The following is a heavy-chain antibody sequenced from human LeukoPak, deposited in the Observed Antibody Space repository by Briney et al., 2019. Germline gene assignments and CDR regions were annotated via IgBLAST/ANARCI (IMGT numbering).Heavy chain of an antibody. D-gene: IGHD2-15*01. V-gene: IGHV3-21*01. J-gene: IGHJ4*02. CDR2: ISSSSSYI. CDR1: GFTFSSYS. Sequence: GGSLRLSCAASGFTFSSYSMNWVRQAPGKGLEWVSSISSSSSYIYYADSVKGRFTISRDNAKNSLYLQMSRLRAEDTAVYYCARDGCSGGSCYGGHYFDYWGQGTLVTVSS. CDR3: ARDGCSGGSCYGGHYFDY.